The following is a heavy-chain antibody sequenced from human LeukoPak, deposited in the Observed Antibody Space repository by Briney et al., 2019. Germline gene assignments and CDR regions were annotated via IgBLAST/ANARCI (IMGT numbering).Heavy chain of an antibody. CDR1: GDSISSGDYY. Sequence: SETLSLTCTVSGDSISSGDYYWSWIRQPAGKGLEWIGRISSSGSTNYNPSLKSRVTISVDTSKNQFSLKLSSVTAADTAVYYCARAPRPSYYYYYYMDVWGKGTTVTVSS. CDR3: ARAPRPSYYYYYYMDV. CDR2: ISSSGST. V-gene: IGHV4-61*02. J-gene: IGHJ6*03.